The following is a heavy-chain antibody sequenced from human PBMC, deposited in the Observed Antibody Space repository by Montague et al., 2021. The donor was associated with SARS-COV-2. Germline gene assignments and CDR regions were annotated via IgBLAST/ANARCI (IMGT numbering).Heavy chain of an antibody. CDR3: ARGWNYAFDI. V-gene: IGHV6-1*01. Sequence: AISGDSVSRNNPAWNWIRRSPSRGLEWLGRTYYGSSWNTDYAVSVKSRITISPDTSKNQFSLHLNSVTPEDTAVYYCARGWNYAFDIWSQGTMVTVSS. CDR2: TYYGSSWNT. CDR1: GDSVSRNNPA. D-gene: IGHD1-7*01. J-gene: IGHJ3*02.